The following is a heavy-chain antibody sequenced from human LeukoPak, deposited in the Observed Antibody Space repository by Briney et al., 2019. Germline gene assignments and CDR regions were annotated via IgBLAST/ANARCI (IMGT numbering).Heavy chain of an antibody. D-gene: IGHD3-3*01. CDR3: ARVRIRFLEWLLFDAFDI. J-gene: IGHJ3*02. V-gene: IGHV4-39*07. CDR1: GGSISSSSYY. Sequence: PSETLSLTCTVSGGSISSSSYYWGWIRQPPGKGLEWIASIYYSGSTYYNPSLQSRVTISVDTSKNQFSLKLSSVTAADTAVYYCARVRIRFLEWLLFDAFDIWGQGTMVTVSS. CDR2: IYYSGST.